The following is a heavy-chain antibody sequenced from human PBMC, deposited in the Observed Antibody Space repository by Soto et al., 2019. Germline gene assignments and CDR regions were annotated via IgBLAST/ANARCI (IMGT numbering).Heavy chain of an antibody. CDR1: GYTFTDYY. J-gene: IGHJ4*02. CDR3: AREAAAFDY. D-gene: IGHD2-2*01. V-gene: IGHV1-2*02. Sequence: QVQLVQPGADVKKPGASVKVSCKASGYTFTDYYMHWVRQAPGQGLEWMGWINPNSGATHYAQNFQGRISMTRDTSISTAYMEVSSLRFDDAAVFYCAREAAAFDYWGQGTLVTVSS. CDR2: INPNSGAT.